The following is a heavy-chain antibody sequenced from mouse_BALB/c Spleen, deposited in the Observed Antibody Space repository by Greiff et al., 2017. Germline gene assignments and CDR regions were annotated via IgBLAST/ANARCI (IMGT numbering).Heavy chain of an antibody. CDR3: ARGDWVY. V-gene: IGHV5-6-3*01. D-gene: IGHD4-1*01. J-gene: IGHJ3*01. CDR1: GFTFSSYG. Sequence: EVKVVESGGGLVQPGGSLKLSCAASGFTFSSYGMSWVRQTPDKRLELVATINSNGGSTYYPDSVKGRFTISRDNAKNTLYLQMSSLKSEDTAMYYCARGDWVYWGQGTLVTVSA. CDR2: INSNGGST.